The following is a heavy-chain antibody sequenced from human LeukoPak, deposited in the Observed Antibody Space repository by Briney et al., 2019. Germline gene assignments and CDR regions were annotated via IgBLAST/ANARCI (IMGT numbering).Heavy chain of an antibody. CDR3: ARDSGSH. Sequence: PGGSLRLSCAASGFTFSSYWMTWVRQPPGKGLEWVGNIKPDGSASYYVDSVKGRFTISRDNANNSLYLQMNTLRAEDTAVYYCARDSGSHWGQGTLVTVSS. D-gene: IGHD1-26*01. CDR1: GFTFSSYW. J-gene: IGHJ4*02. V-gene: IGHV3-7*05. CDR2: IKPDGSAS.